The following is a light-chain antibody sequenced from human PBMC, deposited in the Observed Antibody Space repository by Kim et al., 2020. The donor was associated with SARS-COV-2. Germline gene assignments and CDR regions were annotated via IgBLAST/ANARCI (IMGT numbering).Light chain of an antibody. CDR2: DYN. Sequence: SSELTQDPAVSVALGQTVRITCQGDGLRRSYASWYQQKPGQAPILVIFDYNSRPSGIPDRFSGSSSGDTASLTITGAQAEDEADYYCNFRHISGWVFGGGTQLTVL. CDR3: NFRHISGWV. J-gene: IGLJ3*02. CDR1: GLRRSY. V-gene: IGLV3-19*01.